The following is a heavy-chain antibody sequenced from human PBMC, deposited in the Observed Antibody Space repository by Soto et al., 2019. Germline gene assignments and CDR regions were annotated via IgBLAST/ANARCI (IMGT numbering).Heavy chain of an antibody. J-gene: IGHJ5*02. CDR2: ISAYNGNT. V-gene: IGHV1-18*01. CDR3: ARVKGSGYHNWFDP. CDR1: GYTFTSYG. Sequence: QVQLVQSGAEVKKPGASVKVSCKASGYTFTSYGISWVRQAPGQGLEWMGWISAYNGNTNYAQKLQGRVTMTTDTTPSTAYRELRSLISDDTAVYYCARVKGSGYHNWFDPWGQGTLVTVSS. D-gene: IGHD3-22*01.